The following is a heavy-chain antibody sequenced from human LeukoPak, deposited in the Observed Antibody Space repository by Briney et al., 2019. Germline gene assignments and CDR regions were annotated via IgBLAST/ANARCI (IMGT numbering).Heavy chain of an antibody. CDR2: INNSGST. J-gene: IGHJ4*02. CDR1: GGSFSGYY. D-gene: IGHD1-1*01. CDR3: ARRLTNWNDFDY. V-gene: IGHV4-34*01. Sequence: SETLSLTCAVYGGSFSGYYWSWIRQPPGKGLEWIGEINNSGSTNYNPSLKSRVTISVDTSKNQFSLKLSSVTAADTAVYYCARRLTNWNDFDYWGQGTLVTVSS.